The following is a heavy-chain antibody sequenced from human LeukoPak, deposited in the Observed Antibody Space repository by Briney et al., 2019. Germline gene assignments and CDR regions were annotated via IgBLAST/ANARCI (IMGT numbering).Heavy chain of an antibody. J-gene: IGHJ6*03. Sequence: SETLSLTCTVSGGSISSSSYYWGWIRQPPGKGLEWIGSIYYSGSTYYNPSLKSRVTIPVDTSKNQFSLKLSSVTAADTAVYYCASIAYCSSTSCYTGYYYYYMDVWGKGTTVTVSS. D-gene: IGHD2-2*02. CDR2: IYYSGST. V-gene: IGHV4-39*07. CDR1: GGSISSSSYY. CDR3: ASIAYCSSTSCYTGYYYYYMDV.